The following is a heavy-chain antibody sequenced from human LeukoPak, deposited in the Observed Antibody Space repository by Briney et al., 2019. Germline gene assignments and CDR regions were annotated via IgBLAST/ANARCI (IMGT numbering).Heavy chain of an antibody. J-gene: IGHJ3*02. Sequence: ASVKVSCKASGYTFTGHYIYWVRQAPGQGLEYMGWINPNSGDTKYPQKFQGWVTMTRDTSISTAYMELSRLRSDDTAVYYCARDLNGDYIDAFDIWGQGTMVTVSS. V-gene: IGHV1-2*04. CDR3: ARDLNGDYIDAFDI. CDR2: INPNSGDT. CDR1: GYTFTGHY. D-gene: IGHD4-17*01.